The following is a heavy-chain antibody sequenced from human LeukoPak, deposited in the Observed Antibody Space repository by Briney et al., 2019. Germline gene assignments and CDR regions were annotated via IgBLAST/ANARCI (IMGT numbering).Heavy chain of an antibody. V-gene: IGHV3-30-3*01. CDR3: VRESEDYFDHSASFYY. D-gene: IGHD3-22*01. CDR1: GFTFTAYL. CDR2: MSSDGNAM. Sequence: GRSLRLSCAASGFTFTAYLIHWVRQAPGKGLEWVAVMSSDGNAMFYADSVKGRFTISRDNFKNTLYLQMNSLRSEDTAVYYFVRESEDYFDHSASFYYWGQGTLVTASS. J-gene: IGHJ4*02.